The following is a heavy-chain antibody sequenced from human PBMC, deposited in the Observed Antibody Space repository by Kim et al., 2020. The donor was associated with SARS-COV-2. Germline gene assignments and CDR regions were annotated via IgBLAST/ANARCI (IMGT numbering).Heavy chain of an antibody. CDR2: IYYSGST. CDR3: ARVYSNYGPDYFDY. Sequence: SETLSLTCTVSGGSISSYYWSWIRQPPGKGLEWIGYIYYSGSTNYNPSLKSRVTISVDTSKNQFSLKLSSVTAADTAVYYCARVYSNYGPDYFDYWGQGTLVTVSS. J-gene: IGHJ4*02. CDR1: GGSISSYY. V-gene: IGHV4-59*13. D-gene: IGHD4-4*01.